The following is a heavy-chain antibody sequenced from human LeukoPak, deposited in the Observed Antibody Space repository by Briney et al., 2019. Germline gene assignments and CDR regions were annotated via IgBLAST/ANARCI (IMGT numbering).Heavy chain of an antibody. CDR1: GFTFSSYG. CDR3: ARVVYFDVSIDI. D-gene: IGHD3-3*01. V-gene: IGHV3-NL1*01. CDR2: ISTDGSA. Sequence: GGSLRLSCAAYGFTFSSYGMHWVRQAPGKGLECVSVISTDGSAYYADSVKGRFTISRDNSKNTLVLQMNGLRPEDTALYYCARVVYFDVSIDIWGQGTMVTVSS. J-gene: IGHJ3*02.